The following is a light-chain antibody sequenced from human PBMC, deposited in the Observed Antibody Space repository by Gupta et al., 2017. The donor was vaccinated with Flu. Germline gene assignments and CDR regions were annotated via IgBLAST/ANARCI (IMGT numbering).Light chain of an antibody. CDR3: QSFDIRLRIWV. Sequence: QSVLTQPPSVTGSPGQTVTISCSGSSSNIGAPDDVHWYQQLPGAAPKILIYDNTKRPSGVPDRCSGYKSGTSASLVITGLQAEDEVDYYCQSFDIRLRIWVFGGGTKLTVL. V-gene: IGLV1-40*01. CDR1: SSNIGAPDD. CDR2: DNT. J-gene: IGLJ3*02.